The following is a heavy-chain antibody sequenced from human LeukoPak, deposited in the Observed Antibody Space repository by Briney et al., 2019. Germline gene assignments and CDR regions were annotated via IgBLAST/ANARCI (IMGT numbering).Heavy chain of an antibody. CDR3: AREKVAAAGAPLDY. CDR1: GFTFSSYG. CDR2: ISYDGSNK. D-gene: IGHD6-13*01. J-gene: IGHJ4*02. Sequence: PGGSLRLSCAASGFTFSSYGMPWVRQAPGKGLEWVAVISYDGSNKYYADSVKGRFTISRDNSKNTLYLQMNSLKAEDTAVYYCAREKVAAAGAPLDYWAREPWSPSPQ. V-gene: IGHV3-30*03.